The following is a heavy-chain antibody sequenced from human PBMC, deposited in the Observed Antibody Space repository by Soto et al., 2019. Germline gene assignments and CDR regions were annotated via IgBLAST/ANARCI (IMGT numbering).Heavy chain of an antibody. Sequence: EVQLLESGGDLIQPGGSLRLSCAASGFTFSSYAMSWVRQAPGRGLEWVSAISSSGGSTFYADSVKGRFTISRDNSRNTVSLQMNSLRAEDAAIYYCAKYQPMIQTRPYFDYWGQGTLVTVSS. D-gene: IGHD3-16*01. V-gene: IGHV3-23*01. CDR2: ISSSGGST. CDR1: GFTFSSYA. CDR3: AKYQPMIQTRPYFDY. J-gene: IGHJ4*02.